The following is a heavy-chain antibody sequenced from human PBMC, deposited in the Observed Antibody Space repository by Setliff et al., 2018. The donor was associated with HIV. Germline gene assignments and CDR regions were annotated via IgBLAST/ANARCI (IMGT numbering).Heavy chain of an antibody. CDR1: GVSISSGGYY. CDR2: ISSRGST. V-gene: IGHV4-31*03. J-gene: IGHJ4*02. Sequence: PSETLSLTCTVSGVSISSGGYYWNWIRQHPGKGLEWIGYISSRGSTYYNPSLKSRITMSVDTSQNQVPLKLSSVTAADTAVYYCARPHFHYYGSGSYLGYFDYWGQGTLVTVSS. CDR3: ARPHFHYYGSGSYLGYFDY. D-gene: IGHD3-10*01.